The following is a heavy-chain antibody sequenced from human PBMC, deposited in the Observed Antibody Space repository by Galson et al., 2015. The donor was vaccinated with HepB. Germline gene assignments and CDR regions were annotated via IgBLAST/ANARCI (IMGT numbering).Heavy chain of an antibody. D-gene: IGHD1-1*01. CDR2: VGDNADST. J-gene: IGHJ4*02. CDR3: AKGTTNIAY. CDR1: GFTVSSLG. V-gene: IGHV3-23*01. Sequence: SLRLSCAASGFTVSSLGMSWVRQAPGKGLECVSAVGDNADSTDYADSVKGRFTISRDNSKNMLYLQMNNLKAEDMAVYYRAKGTTNIAYWGQGTLVAVSS.